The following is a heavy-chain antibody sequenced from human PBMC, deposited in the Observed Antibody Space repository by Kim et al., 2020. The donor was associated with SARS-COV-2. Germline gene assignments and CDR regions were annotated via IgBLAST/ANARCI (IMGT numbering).Heavy chain of an antibody. J-gene: IGHJ5*02. Sequence: LHSRVTISVDTSKNQFSLKLRAVTAADTAVYYCARGSSLTIFGVVGWFDPWGQGTLVTVSS. V-gene: IGHV4-59*09. CDR3: ARGSSLTIFGVVGWFDP. D-gene: IGHD3-3*01.